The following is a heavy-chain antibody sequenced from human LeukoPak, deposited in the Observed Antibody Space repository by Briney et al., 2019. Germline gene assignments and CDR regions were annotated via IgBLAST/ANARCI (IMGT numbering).Heavy chain of an antibody. J-gene: IGHJ4*02. D-gene: IGHD3-22*01. CDR2: INHSGST. V-gene: IGHV4-34*01. CDR3: ASRRKYYYDSSGYFDY. Sequence: SETLCLTCTVSGGSISSYYWSWIRQPPGKGLEWIGEINHSGSTNYNPSLKSRVTISVDTSKNQFSLKLSSVTAADTAVYYCASRRKYYYDSSGYFDYWGQGTLVTVSS. CDR1: GGSISSYY.